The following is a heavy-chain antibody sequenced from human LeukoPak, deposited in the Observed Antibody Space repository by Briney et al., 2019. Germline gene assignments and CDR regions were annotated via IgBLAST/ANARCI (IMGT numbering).Heavy chain of an antibody. CDR1: GGSISSSSYY. Sequence: SETLSLTCTVSGGSISSSSYYWVWMRQPPGKGLEWIGSIYYSGSTYYNPSLKSRVTISVDTSKNQFSLRLNSVTAADTAVYYCARHTSMVRGVMKYYFDYWGQGTLAAVSS. CDR3: ARHTSMVRGVMKYYFDY. CDR2: IYYSGST. J-gene: IGHJ4*02. D-gene: IGHD3-10*01. V-gene: IGHV4-39*01.